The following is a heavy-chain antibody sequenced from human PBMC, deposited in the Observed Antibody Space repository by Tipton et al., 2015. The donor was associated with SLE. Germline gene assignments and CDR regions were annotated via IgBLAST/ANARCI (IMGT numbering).Heavy chain of an antibody. Sequence: LRLSCTVSGGSISSSSYYWGWIRQPPGKGLEWIGSIYYSGSTYYNPSLKSRVTISVDTSKNQFSLKLSSVTAADTAVYYCARPTGDKWAFDIWGQGTMVTVSS. CDR3: ARPTGDKWAFDI. CDR2: IYYSGST. V-gene: IGHV4-39*07. D-gene: IGHD7-27*01. CDR1: GGSISSSSYY. J-gene: IGHJ3*02.